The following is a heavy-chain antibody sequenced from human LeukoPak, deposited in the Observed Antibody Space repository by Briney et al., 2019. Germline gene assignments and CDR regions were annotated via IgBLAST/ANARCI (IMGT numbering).Heavy chain of an antibody. CDR2: VKGDGRTT. J-gene: IGHJ4*02. Sequence: GGSLRLSCAASGLTFSDFWMHWVRQPPGKGLVWVALVKGDGRTTIYADSVKGRFTISRDNAKNTLYLQMNSLRADDSGVYYCATGHSCGYDYWGQGVLVTVSS. CDR1: GLTFSDFW. D-gene: IGHD5-18*01. V-gene: IGHV3-74*01. CDR3: ATGHSCGYDY.